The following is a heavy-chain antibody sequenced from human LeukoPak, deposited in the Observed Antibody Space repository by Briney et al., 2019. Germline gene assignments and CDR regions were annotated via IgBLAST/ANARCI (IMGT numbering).Heavy chain of an antibody. CDR1: GGSISSSSYY. J-gene: IGHJ4*02. V-gene: IGHV4-39*01. CDR3: ARSGVTSGDYVDY. CDR2: IYYSGST. Sequence: SETLSLTCTVSGGSISSSSYYWGWIRQPPGKGLEWIGSIYYSGSTYYNPSLKSRVTISVDTSKNQFSPKLSSVTAADTAVYYCARSGVTSGDYVDYWGQGTLVTVSS. D-gene: IGHD1-14*01.